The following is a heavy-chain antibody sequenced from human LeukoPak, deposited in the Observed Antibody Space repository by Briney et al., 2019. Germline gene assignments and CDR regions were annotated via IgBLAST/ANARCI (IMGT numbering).Heavy chain of an antibody. D-gene: IGHD3-3*01. V-gene: IGHV4-59*08. CDR3: ARRGRSGYSLAYYFDY. Sequence: SETLSLTCTVSGGSISSSYWSWIRQPPGKGLEWIGYIYYSGSTNYNPSLKSRVTISVDTSKNQFSLKLSSVTAADTAVYYCARRGRSGYSLAYYFDYWGQGTLVTVSS. CDR1: GGSISSSY. J-gene: IGHJ4*02. CDR2: IYYSGST.